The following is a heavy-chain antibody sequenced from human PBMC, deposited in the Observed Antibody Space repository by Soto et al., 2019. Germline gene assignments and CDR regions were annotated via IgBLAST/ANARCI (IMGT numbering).Heavy chain of an antibody. Sequence: GGSLRLPCAASGFTFSSYEMNWVRQAPGKGLEWVSYISSSGSTIYYADSVKGRFTISRDNAKNSLYLQMNSLRAEDTAVYYCTIDALYGMDVWGQGTTVTVSS. CDR3: TIDALYGMDV. CDR1: GFTFSSYE. V-gene: IGHV3-48*03. J-gene: IGHJ6*02. CDR2: ISSSGSTI.